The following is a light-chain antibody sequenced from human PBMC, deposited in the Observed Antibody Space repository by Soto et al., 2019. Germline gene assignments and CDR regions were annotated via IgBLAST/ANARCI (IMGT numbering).Light chain of an antibody. Sequence: QSALTQPASVSGSPGQSITISCTGTSSDVGGYNYVSWYQQHPGKAPKLMIYDVSNRPSGVSNRFSGSKSGNTASLTISGLQAEDEADYYCSSYTSSSTSVFGTGTKVTAL. CDR3: SSYTSSSTSV. J-gene: IGLJ1*01. V-gene: IGLV2-14*01. CDR1: SSDVGGYNY. CDR2: DVS.